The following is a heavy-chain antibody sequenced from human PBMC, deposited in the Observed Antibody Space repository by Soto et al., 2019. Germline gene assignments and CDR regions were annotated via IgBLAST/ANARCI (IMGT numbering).Heavy chain of an antibody. Sequence: QVQLVQSGAEVKKPGASVKVSCIVSGYLFTSHGICWVLQAPGQGLEWMGWISGYTGNTNYAQKFQDRVTMTTDTSTGTAYMELRSLRSGDTAVYYCARDCANGVCYPDYWGQGTLVTVSS. CDR2: ISGYTGNT. D-gene: IGHD2-8*01. J-gene: IGHJ4*02. V-gene: IGHV1-18*04. CDR3: ARDCANGVCYPDY. CDR1: GYLFTSHG.